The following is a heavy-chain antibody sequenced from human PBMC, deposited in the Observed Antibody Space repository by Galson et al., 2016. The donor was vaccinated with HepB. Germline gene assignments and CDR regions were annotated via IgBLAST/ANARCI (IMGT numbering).Heavy chain of an antibody. D-gene: IGHD6-19*01. CDR1: GFTFSRHS. J-gene: IGHJ4*02. CDR2: IGSSSSPI. Sequence: SLRLSCAASGFTFSRHSLTWVRQAPGKGLEWVSYIGSSSSPIYYADSVKGRFTISRDDAGSSLYLQVNSLRDEDTAVYYCARGAVPGQYYFDYWGQGTLGTVSS. CDR3: ARGAVPGQYYFDY. V-gene: IGHV3-48*02.